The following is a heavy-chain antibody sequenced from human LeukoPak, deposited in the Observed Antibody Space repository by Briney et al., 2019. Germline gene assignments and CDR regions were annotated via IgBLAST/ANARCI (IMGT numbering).Heavy chain of an antibody. CDR1: GFTFGDYA. V-gene: IGHV3-49*04. CDR2: IRSKAYGGTT. Sequence: PGGSLRLSCTASGFTFGDYAMSWVRQAPGKGLEWVGFIRSKAYGGTTEYAASVKGRFTISRDDSKCVTYLQMNTLKTEDTAVYYCARPPSTLPAVILDYWGQGTLVTVSS. D-gene: IGHD2-2*01. J-gene: IGHJ4*02. CDR3: ARPPSTLPAVILDY.